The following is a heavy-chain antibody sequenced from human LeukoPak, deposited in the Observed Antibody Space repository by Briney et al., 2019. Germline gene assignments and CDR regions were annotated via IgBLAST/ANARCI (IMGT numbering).Heavy chain of an antibody. J-gene: IGHJ4*02. CDR2: MNPNSGNT. Sequence: GASVTVCFTASGYTFTIYDINWVRQATGQGLEWMGWMNPNSGNTGYAQKFQGRVTMTRNTSISTAYMELSSLRSEDTAVYYCARVFLGLRQRGYSGYALGYWGQGTPVTVSS. V-gene: IGHV1-8*01. CDR1: GYTFTIYD. CDR3: ARVFLGLRQRGYSGYALGY. D-gene: IGHD5-12*01.